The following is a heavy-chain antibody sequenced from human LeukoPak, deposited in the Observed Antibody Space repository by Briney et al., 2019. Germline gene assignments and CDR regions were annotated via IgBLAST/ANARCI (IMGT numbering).Heavy chain of an antibody. Sequence: GGSLRLSCAASGFTFSSYAMSWVRQAPGKGLEWVSAISGSGGSTYYADSVKGRFTISRDNSKNTLYLQMNSPRAEDTAVYYCAKDLVVVVAGYYYMDVWGKGTTVTVSS. CDR3: AKDLVVVVAGYYYMDV. V-gene: IGHV3-23*01. CDR2: ISGSGGST. CDR1: GFTFSSYA. D-gene: IGHD2-15*01. J-gene: IGHJ6*03.